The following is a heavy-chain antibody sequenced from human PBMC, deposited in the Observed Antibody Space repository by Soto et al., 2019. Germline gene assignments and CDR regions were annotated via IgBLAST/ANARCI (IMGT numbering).Heavy chain of an antibody. V-gene: IGHV3-30*03. CDR2: ISYDGSNK. CDR1: GFTFSSYG. D-gene: IGHD3-10*01. CDR3: ARDETLLWFGELLSTEQRFDY. Sequence: GVSLRLSCAASGFTFSSYGMHWVRQAPGKGLEWVAVISYDGSNKYYADSVKGRFTISRDNSKNTLYLQMNSLRAEDTAVYYCARDETLLWFGELLSTEQRFDYWGQGTLVNVSS. J-gene: IGHJ4*02.